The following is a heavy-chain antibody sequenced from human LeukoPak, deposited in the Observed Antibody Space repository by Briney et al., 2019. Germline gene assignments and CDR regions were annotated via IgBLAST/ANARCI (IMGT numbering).Heavy chain of an antibody. V-gene: IGHV3-21*01. CDR3: ARVGTVVVPAASYYYYGMDV. Sequence: GGSLRLSCAASGFTFSSYSMNWVRQAPGKGLEWVSSISSSSSYIYYADSVKGRFTISRDNAKSSLYLQMNSLRAEDTAVYYCARVGTVVVPAASYYYYGMDVWGKGTTVTVSS. D-gene: IGHD2-2*01. CDR1: GFTFSSYS. J-gene: IGHJ6*04. CDR2: ISSSSSYI.